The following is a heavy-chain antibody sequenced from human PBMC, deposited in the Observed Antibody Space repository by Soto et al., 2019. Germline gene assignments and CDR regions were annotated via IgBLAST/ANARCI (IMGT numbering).Heavy chain of an antibody. J-gene: IGHJ3*02. Sequence: GGSLRLSCEASGFTFSSHWMSWVRQAPGKGLEWVANIKEDGSEKDYVDSVKGRFAISRDNAKNSLYLQMTSLRAEDTAVYFCASHAASDAFDIWGQGTMVTVSS. CDR3: ASHAASDAFDI. V-gene: IGHV3-7*03. CDR1: GFTFSSHW. D-gene: IGHD6-25*01. CDR2: IKEDGSEK.